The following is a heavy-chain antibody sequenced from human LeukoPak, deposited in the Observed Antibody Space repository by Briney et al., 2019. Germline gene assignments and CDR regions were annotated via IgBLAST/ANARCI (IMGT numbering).Heavy chain of an antibody. CDR2: HIPIFGTA. Sequence: GASVKVSCRASGSTFSSYANSWVRQAPGQGLEWMGGHIPIFGTANYAQKYTGRVTITADESTSTAYMELSSLRSEDTAVYYCARESVVDTYYFDYWGQGTLVTVSS. CDR3: ARESVVDTYYFDY. CDR1: GSTFSSYA. J-gene: IGHJ4*02. V-gene: IGHV1-69*13. D-gene: IGHD4-23*01.